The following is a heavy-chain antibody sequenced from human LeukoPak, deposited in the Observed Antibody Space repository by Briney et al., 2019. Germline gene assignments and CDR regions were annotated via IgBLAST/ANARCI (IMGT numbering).Heavy chain of an antibody. D-gene: IGHD4-17*01. J-gene: IGHJ6*02. CDR1: GGSFSGSY. CDR2: INHSGST. V-gene: IGHV4-34*01. CDR3: ARVMTTVTTFKTYSYGMDV. Sequence: PSETLSLTCAVCGGSFSGSYWTWIRQPPGKGLEWIGEINHSGSTNYNPSLKSRVTISLDTSKNQFSLRLSSVTAADTAVYYCARVMTTVTTFKTYSYGMDVWGQGTTVTVSS.